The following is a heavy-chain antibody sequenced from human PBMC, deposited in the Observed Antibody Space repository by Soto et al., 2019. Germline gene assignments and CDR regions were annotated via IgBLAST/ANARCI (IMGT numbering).Heavy chain of an antibody. J-gene: IGHJ6*02. CDR1: GFTFRVYA. D-gene: IGHD2-2*01. CDR2: ITGSGGST. Sequence: GGSLRLSCAASGFTFRVYAMSWVRQAPGRGLEWVSSITGSGGSTYYPDPVKGRFTISRDNSKNTLYLQMNSLRAEDTAVYYCAKGNFAGSSICFYYDYYYGMDVWGQGTTVTVSS. CDR3: AKGNFAGSSICFYYDYYYGMDV. V-gene: IGHV3-23*01.